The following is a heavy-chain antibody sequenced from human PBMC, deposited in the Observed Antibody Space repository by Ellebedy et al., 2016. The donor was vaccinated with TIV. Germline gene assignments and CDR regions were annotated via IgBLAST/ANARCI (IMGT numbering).Heavy chain of an antibody. CDR2: FGVSGDTT. V-gene: IGHV3-23*01. J-gene: IGHJ1*01. D-gene: IGHD2-15*01. CDR1: GFTFSSYA. Sequence: GESLKISCAASGFTFSSYAMSWVRPAPGKGLEWVSGFGVSGDTTYYADSVKGRFTISRDNSKNTLYLQMNSLRAEDTAVYYCARDRYCSGGSCSNVPGYFQHWGQGTLVTVSS. CDR3: ARDRYCSGGSCSNVPGYFQH.